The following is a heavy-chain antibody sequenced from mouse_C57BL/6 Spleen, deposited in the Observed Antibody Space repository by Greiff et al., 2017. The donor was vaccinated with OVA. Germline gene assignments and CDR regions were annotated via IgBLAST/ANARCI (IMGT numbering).Heavy chain of an antibody. CDR1: GFTFSSYT. Sequence: DVKLVESGGGLVKPGGSLKLSCAASGFTFSSYTMSWIRQTPEKRLEWVATISGGGGNTYYPDSVKGRCTISRDNAKNTLYLQMSSLRSEDTALYYCARHYYGSSYAIAYWGQGTLVTVSA. J-gene: IGHJ3*01. D-gene: IGHD1-1*01. V-gene: IGHV5-9*01. CDR3: ARHYYGSSYAIAY. CDR2: ISGGGGNT.